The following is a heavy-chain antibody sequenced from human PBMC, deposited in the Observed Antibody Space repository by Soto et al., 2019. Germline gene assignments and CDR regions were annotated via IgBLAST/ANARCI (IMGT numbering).Heavy chain of an antibody. Sequence: SETLSLTCTVSGDSINSYYWSWIRQPPGKGLEWIGYIYHSGSTNYNPSLKSRVTISVDTSKNQFSLKLSSVTAADTAVYYCARQLTTPPLTFDYWGQGTLVTVSS. CDR3: ARQLTTPPLTFDY. J-gene: IGHJ4*02. V-gene: IGHV4-59*01. CDR2: IYHSGST. D-gene: IGHD4-17*01. CDR1: GDSINSYY.